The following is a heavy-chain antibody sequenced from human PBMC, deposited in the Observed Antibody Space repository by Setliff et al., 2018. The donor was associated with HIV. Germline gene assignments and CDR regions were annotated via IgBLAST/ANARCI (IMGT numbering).Heavy chain of an antibody. Sequence: ASVKVSCKASGYTFTGYYIHWVRQAPGRGLEWMGWINPNSGGTNYAQRFQDRVTMTRDTSISTAYMELSRLKSDDTAVYYCARDRISSTWYPGNWFDPWGQGTLVTVSS. CDR1: GYTFTGYY. D-gene: IGHD6-13*01. CDR2: INPNSGGT. CDR3: ARDRISSTWYPGNWFDP. J-gene: IGHJ5*02. V-gene: IGHV1-2*02.